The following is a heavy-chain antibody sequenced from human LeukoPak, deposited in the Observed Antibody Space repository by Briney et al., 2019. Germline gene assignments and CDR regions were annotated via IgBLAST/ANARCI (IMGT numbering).Heavy chain of an antibody. Sequence: ASVKVSCKASGGTFSSYAISWVRQAPGQGLEWMGRIIPILGIANYAQKFQGRVTITADKSTSTAYMELSSLRSEDTAVYYCTHGNPGNWFDPWGQGTLVTVSS. J-gene: IGHJ5*02. V-gene: IGHV1-69*04. CDR2: IIPILGIA. CDR3: THGNPGNWFDP. CDR1: GGTFSSYA. D-gene: IGHD4-23*01.